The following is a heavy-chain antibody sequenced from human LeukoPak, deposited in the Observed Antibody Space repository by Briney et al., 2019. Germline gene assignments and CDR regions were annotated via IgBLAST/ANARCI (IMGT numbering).Heavy chain of an antibody. J-gene: IGHJ5*02. CDR2: IYYSGTT. V-gene: IGHV4-39*01. Sequence: PSETLSLTCTVSGGSISSSTYYWGWIRQPPGKGLEWIGSIYYSGTTYYNPSLKSRVTISVDTSKNQFSLKLSSVTAPDTAVYYCARRGRSGYRGEFDPWGQGTLVTVSS. D-gene: IGHD6-13*01. CDR3: ARRGRSGYRGEFDP. CDR1: GGSISSSTYY.